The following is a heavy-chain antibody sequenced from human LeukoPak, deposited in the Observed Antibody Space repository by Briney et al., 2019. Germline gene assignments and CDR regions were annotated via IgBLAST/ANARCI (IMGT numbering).Heavy chain of an antibody. Sequence: GGSLRLSCAASGFTFSSYSMNWVRQAPGKGLEWVSSISSSSSYIYYADSVKGRFTISRDKAKNSLYLQMNSLRAEDTAVYYCARENWNYPDYDAFDIWGQGTMVTVSS. CDR2: ISSSSSYI. J-gene: IGHJ3*02. V-gene: IGHV3-21*01. D-gene: IGHD1-7*01. CDR3: ARENWNYPDYDAFDI. CDR1: GFTFSSYS.